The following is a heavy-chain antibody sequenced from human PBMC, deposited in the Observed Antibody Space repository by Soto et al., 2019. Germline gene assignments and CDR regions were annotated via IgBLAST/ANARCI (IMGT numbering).Heavy chain of an antibody. Sequence: QVQLVQSGAAVKKPGSSVKVSCKASEGTFSSYAISWVRQAPGQGLEWMGGIIPIFGTANYAQKFQGRVTITADESTSTAYMELSSLRSEDTAVYYCAKKGEGSSSWSFDYWGQGTLVTVSS. J-gene: IGHJ4*02. D-gene: IGHD6-13*01. CDR2: IIPIFGTA. CDR3: AKKGEGSSSWSFDY. CDR1: EGTFSSYA. V-gene: IGHV1-69*12.